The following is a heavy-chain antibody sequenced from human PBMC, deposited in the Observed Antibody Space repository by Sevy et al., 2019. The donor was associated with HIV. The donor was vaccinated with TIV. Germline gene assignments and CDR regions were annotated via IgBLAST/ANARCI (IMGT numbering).Heavy chain of an antibody. CDR1: GFTFSSYE. J-gene: IGHJ3*02. CDR2: ISSSGSTI. D-gene: IGHD3-22*01. Sequence: GGSLRLSCAASGFTFSSYEMNWVRQAPGKGLEWVSYISSSGSTIYYADSVKGRFPISRDNAKNSLYLQMNSLRAEDTAVYYCASGITMIVVGGFDIWGQGTMVTVSS. V-gene: IGHV3-48*03. CDR3: ASGITMIVVGGFDI.